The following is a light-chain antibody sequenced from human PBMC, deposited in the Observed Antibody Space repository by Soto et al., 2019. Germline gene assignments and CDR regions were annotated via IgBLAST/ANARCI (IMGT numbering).Light chain of an antibody. J-gene: IGKJ5*01. Sequence: EIVLTQSPDTLSLSPGERATLSCRASQSVSSYYLACYQQKPGQAPRLLIYAASNRATGIPARFSGSGSGTDFTLTISSLEPEDFAVYYCHQRTNWPITFGQGTRLEIK. CDR1: QSVSSY. CDR2: AAS. CDR3: HQRTNWPIT. V-gene: IGKV3-11*01.